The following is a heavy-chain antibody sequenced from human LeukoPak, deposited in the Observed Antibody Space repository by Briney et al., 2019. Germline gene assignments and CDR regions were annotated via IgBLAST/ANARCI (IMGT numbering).Heavy chain of an antibody. D-gene: IGHD3-22*01. CDR2: MNPNSGNT. J-gene: IGHJ4*02. V-gene: IGHV1-8*03. CDR1: GYTFTSYD. Sequence: GASVKVSCKASGYTFTSYDINWVRQATGQGLEWMGWMNPNSGNTGYAQKFQGRVTITRNTSISTAYMGLSSLRSEDTAVYYCARGGAGYYDSSGYLTDWGQGTLVTVSS. CDR3: ARGGAGYYDSSGYLTD.